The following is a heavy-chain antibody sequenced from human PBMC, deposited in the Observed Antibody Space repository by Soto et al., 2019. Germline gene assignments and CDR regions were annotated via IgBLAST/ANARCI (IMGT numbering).Heavy chain of an antibody. J-gene: IGHJ4*02. Sequence: QVQLVASGGGVVQPGRSLRLSCAASGFTFSSYGMHWVRQAPGKGLEWVAVIWYDGSNKYYADSVKGRFTISRDNSKNTLYLQMNSLRAEDTAVYYCARDEMIVAGYFDYWGQGTLVTVSS. CDR3: ARDEMIVAGYFDY. CDR2: IWYDGSNK. CDR1: GFTFSSYG. D-gene: IGHD3-22*01. V-gene: IGHV3-33*01.